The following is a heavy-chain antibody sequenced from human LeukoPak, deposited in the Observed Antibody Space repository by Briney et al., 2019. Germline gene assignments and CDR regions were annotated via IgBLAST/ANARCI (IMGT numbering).Heavy chain of an antibody. D-gene: IGHD6-19*01. J-gene: IGHJ4*02. CDR2: IRSKANSYAT. CDR1: GFTFSGSA. V-gene: IGHV3-73*01. CDR3: TTRGIAVAGVDY. Sequence: GGSLRLSCADSGFTFSGSAMHWVRQASGKGLEWVGRIRSKANSYATAYAASVNGRFTISRDDSKNTAYLQMNSLKTEDTAVYYCTTRGIAVAGVDYWGQGTLVTVSS.